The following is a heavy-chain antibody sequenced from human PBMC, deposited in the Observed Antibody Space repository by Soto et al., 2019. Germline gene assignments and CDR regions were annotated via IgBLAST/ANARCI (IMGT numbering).Heavy chain of an antibody. CDR1: GGSISSYY. Sequence: SETLSLTCTVSGGSISSYYWSWIRQPPGKGLEWIGYIYYSGSTNYNPSLKSRVTISVDTSKNQFSLKLSSVTAADTAVYYCARDLSSGWYHYFDYWGQGTLVTVSS. CDR3: ARDLSSGWYHYFDY. V-gene: IGHV4-59*01. D-gene: IGHD6-19*01. J-gene: IGHJ4*02. CDR2: IYYSGST.